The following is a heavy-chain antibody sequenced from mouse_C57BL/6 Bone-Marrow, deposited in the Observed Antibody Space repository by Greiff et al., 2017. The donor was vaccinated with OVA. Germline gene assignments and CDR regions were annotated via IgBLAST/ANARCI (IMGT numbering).Heavy chain of an antibody. CDR2: IHPRSGNT. V-gene: IGHV1-81*01. CDR1: GYTFTSYG. CDR3: AREGMVTTFYYYAMDY. Sequence: QVQLKESGAELARPGASVKLSCKASGYTFTSYGISWVKQRTGQGLEWIGEIHPRSGNTYYNEKFKGKATLTADKSSSTAYMELRSLTSEDSAVDFCAREGMVTTFYYYAMDYWGQGTSVTVSS. J-gene: IGHJ4*01. D-gene: IGHD2-1*01.